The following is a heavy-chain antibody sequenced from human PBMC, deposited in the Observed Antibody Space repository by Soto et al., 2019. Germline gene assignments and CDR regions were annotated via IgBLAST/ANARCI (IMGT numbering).Heavy chain of an antibody. CDR1: GFTFSSYG. CDR3: AKERTEYSGSYFDY. CDR2: ISYDGSNK. D-gene: IGHD1-26*01. Sequence: GGSLRLSCAASGFTFSSYGMHWVRQAPGKGLEWVAVISYDGSNKYYADSVKGRFTISRDNSKNTLYLQMNSLRAEDTAVYYCAKERTEYSGSYFDYWGQGTLVTVSS. V-gene: IGHV3-30*18. J-gene: IGHJ4*02.